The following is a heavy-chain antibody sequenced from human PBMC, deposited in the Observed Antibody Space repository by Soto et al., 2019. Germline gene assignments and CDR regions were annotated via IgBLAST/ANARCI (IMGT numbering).Heavy chain of an antibody. D-gene: IGHD6-19*01. CDR3: ARGNQWLVREGDFDY. Sequence: ASVKVSCKASGYTFTSYGISWVRQAPGQGLEWMGWISAYNGNTNYAQKLQGRVTMTTDTSTSTAYMELRSLRSDDTAVYYCARGNQWLVREGDFDYWGQGTLVTVSS. CDR2: ISAYNGNT. J-gene: IGHJ4*02. CDR1: GYTFTSYG. V-gene: IGHV1-18*01.